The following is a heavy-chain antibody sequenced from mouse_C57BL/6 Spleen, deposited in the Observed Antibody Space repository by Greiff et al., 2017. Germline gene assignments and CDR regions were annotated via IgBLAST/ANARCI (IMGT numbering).Heavy chain of an antibody. CDR3: ARSWDYSNYDHYAMDY. D-gene: IGHD2-5*01. CDR1: GYAFSSSW. V-gene: IGHV1-82*01. CDR2: IYPGDGDT. J-gene: IGHJ4*01. Sequence: QVQLQQSGPELVKPGASVKISCKASGYAFSSSWMNWVKQRPGKGLEWIGRIYPGDGDTTYNGKFKGKATLTADKSSSTAYMQLSSLTSEDSAVYFCARSWDYSNYDHYAMDYWGQGTSVTVSS.